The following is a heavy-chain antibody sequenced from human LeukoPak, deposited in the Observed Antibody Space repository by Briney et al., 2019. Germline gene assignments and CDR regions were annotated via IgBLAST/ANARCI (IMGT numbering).Heavy chain of an antibody. J-gene: IGHJ5*02. Sequence: ASVKVSCKASGYTFTGYYMHWVRQAPEQGPEWMGRINPNSGGTNYAQKFQGRVTMTRDTSISTAYMELSRLRSDDTAVYYCARVRHSRFGNWFDPWGQGTLVTVSS. CDR3: ARVRHSRFGNWFDP. CDR1: GYTFTGYY. D-gene: IGHD3-10*02. V-gene: IGHV1-2*06. CDR2: INPNSGGT.